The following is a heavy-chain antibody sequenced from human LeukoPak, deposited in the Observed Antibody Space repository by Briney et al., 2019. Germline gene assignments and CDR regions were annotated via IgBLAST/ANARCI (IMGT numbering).Heavy chain of an antibody. CDR1: GITFRSYG. J-gene: IGHJ5*02. Sequence: GGSLRLSCAASGITFRSYGMHWVRQAPGKGLEWVAVISHDGSHKYYADSVKGRFSISRDNSKNTLYLQMNSLRADDTAVYYCAKGARGDTVTSIVGLNWFDPWGQGTLVPVSS. CDR3: AKGARGDTVTSIVGLNWFDP. D-gene: IGHD4-17*01. V-gene: IGHV3-30*18. CDR2: ISHDGSHK.